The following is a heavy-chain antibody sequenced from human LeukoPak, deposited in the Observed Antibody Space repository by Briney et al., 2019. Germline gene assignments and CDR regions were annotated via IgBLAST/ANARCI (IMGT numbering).Heavy chain of an antibody. J-gene: IGHJ4*02. Sequence: GGSLRLSCAASGFTFGDYYMTWIRQAPGKGLEWVSYISNSGNTRKEADSVKGRFTISRDNAQNSLFLQMKSLRAEDTAVYYCARYRVITNDYFDSWGQGTLVTVSS. CDR1: GFTFGDYY. D-gene: IGHD3-16*01. CDR2: ISNSGNTR. V-gene: IGHV3-11*01. CDR3: ARYRVITNDYFDS.